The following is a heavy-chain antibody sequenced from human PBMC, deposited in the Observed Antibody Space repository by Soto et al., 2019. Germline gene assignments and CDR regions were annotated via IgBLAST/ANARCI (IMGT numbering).Heavy chain of an antibody. V-gene: IGHV3-30-3*01. CDR1: GFTFSSYA. CDR3: ASSGYSSSRYDSNYYYGMDV. D-gene: IGHD6-13*01. CDR2: ISYDGSNK. Sequence: GGSLRLSCAASGFTFSSYAMHWVRQAPGKGLEWVAVISYDGSNKYYADSVKGRFTISRDNSKNTLYLQMNSLRAEDTAVYYCASSGYSSSRYDSNYYYGMDVWGQGTTVTVSS. J-gene: IGHJ6*02.